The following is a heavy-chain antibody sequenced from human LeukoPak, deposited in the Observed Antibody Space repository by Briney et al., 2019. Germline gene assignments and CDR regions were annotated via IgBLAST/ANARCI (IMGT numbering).Heavy chain of an antibody. D-gene: IGHD5-24*01. CDR3: ARGGQEGYSNAFDI. CDR1: GGTFSSYA. CDR2: IIPIFGTA. V-gene: IGHV1-69*13. Sequence: SVKVSCKASGGTFSSYAISWVRQAPGQGLEWMGGIIPIFGTANYAQKFQGRVTITADESTSTAYMELSSLRSEDTAVYYCARGGQEGYSNAFDIWGQGTMVTVSS. J-gene: IGHJ3*02.